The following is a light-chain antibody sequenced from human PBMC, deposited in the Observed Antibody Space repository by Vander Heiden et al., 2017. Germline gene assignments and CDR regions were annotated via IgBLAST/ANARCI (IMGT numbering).Light chain of an antibody. Sequence: SYELTQPPSVSVSPGQTASITCSGDKLGDKYACWYQQKPGQSPVLVIYQDSKRPSGIPERFSGSNSANTATLTISGTQAVDEAYYYCQEWDSSTVVFGGGTKLTVL. J-gene: IGLJ2*01. CDR1: KLGDKY. V-gene: IGLV3-1*01. CDR2: QDS. CDR3: QEWDSSTVV.